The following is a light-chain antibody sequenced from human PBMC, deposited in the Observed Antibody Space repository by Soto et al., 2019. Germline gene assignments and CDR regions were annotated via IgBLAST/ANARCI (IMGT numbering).Light chain of an antibody. V-gene: IGLV2-23*01. CDR3: CAYVSSNTLQ. Sequence: QSVLTQPASVSGSPGQSITISSTGTSSDVGGYDLVSWYQQHPGKAPKLIIYEGSKRPSGISNRFSGSKSGNTASLIIAGLQGDDEGDYYCCAYVSSNTLQFGGGTKVTVL. CDR1: SSDVGGYDL. J-gene: IGLJ3*02. CDR2: EGS.